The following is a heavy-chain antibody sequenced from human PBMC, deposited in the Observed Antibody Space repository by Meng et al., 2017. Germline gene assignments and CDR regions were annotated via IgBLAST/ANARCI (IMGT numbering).Heavy chain of an antibody. D-gene: IGHD4-17*01. V-gene: IGHV4-30-2*01. CDR3: ARTDYGGYWYFDL. CDR2: IYHSGST. CDR1: GGSISSGGYS. J-gene: IGHJ2*01. Sequence: QLQLQESGSGLVKPSQTLSLTRAVSGGSISSGGYSWRWIRQPPGKGLEWIGYIYHSGSTYYNPSLKSRVTISVDRSKNQFSLKLSSVTAADTAVYYCARTDYGGYWYFDLWGRGTLVTVSS.